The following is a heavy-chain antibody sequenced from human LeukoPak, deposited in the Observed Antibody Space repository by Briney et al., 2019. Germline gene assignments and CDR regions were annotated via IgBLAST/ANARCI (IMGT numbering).Heavy chain of an antibody. CDR2: INPNSGGT. D-gene: IGHD3-10*01. J-gene: IGHJ4*02. Sequence: ASVKVSCKASGYTFTGYNMHWVRQAPGQGLEWMGWINPNSGGTNYAQKFQGRVTMTRDTSISTAYMELSRLRSDDTAVYYCARAEPLWFGEFDYWGQGTLVTVSS. CDR1: GYTFTGYN. V-gene: IGHV1-2*02. CDR3: ARAEPLWFGEFDY.